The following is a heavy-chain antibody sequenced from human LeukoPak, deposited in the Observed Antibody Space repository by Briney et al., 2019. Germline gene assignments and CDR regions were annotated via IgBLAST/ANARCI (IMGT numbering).Heavy chain of an antibody. J-gene: IGHJ5*02. V-gene: IGHV3-74*01. CDR3: ARGLYSYSNITLDP. D-gene: IGHD6-13*01. Sequence: TGGSLRLSCAASGFTFNNYWMHWVRQGPGRWQVWVSRINSDGSTTNYADSVKGRFTISRDNAKNTLYLQMNCLSAWDTAVCWWARGLYSYSNITLDPSSEGSLVTVYS. CDR2: INSDGSTT. CDR1: GFTFNNYW.